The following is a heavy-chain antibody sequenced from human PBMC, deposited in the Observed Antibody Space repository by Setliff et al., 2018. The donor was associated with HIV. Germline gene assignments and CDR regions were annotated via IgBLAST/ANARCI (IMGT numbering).Heavy chain of an antibody. CDR2: INPTAGST. CDR1: GYDFDFYY. Sequence: ASVKVSCKSSGYDFDFYYVHWVRQAPGQGFEWMGVINPTAGSTTYAQRFGGRVTVTRDTSTRTVDMELSSLRSEDTAVYYCASHAKTVDNGLLDHWGQGTLVTVSS. V-gene: IGHV1-46*02. D-gene: IGHD6-19*01. CDR3: ASHAKTVDNGLLDH. J-gene: IGHJ4*02.